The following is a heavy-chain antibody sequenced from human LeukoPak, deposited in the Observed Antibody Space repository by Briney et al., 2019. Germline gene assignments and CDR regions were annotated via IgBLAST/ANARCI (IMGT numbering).Heavy chain of an antibody. CDR3: AKNGDRGAYCTGGTCYPYFYYYMDV. D-gene: IGHD2-15*01. Sequence: GGSLRLSCAASGFTFSNYGLHWVCQAPGKGLEWMAFIRYDGSNKYYADSVKGRFTISRDNSKNTLYLQMNSLRAEDTAIYYCAKNGDRGAYCTGGTCYPYFYYYMDVWGKGTTVTI. J-gene: IGHJ6*03. V-gene: IGHV3-30*02. CDR1: GFTFSNYG. CDR2: IRYDGSNK.